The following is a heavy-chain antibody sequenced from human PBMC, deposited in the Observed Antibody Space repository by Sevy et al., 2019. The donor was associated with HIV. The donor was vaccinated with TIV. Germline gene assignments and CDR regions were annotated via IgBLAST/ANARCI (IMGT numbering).Heavy chain of an antibody. CDR2: ISGPGALT. V-gene: IGHV3-23*01. Sequence: GGSLRLSCAASGFTFRIYGMSWVRQAPGKGLEWVSSISGPGALTYYADSVKGRFTISRDNSKNTLLLQMTSLRAEDTALYFCAKGDEPATDYADYVPNGFDIWGQGTMVTVSS. CDR3: AKGDEPATDYADYVPNGFDI. J-gene: IGHJ3*02. CDR1: GFTFRIYG. D-gene: IGHD4-17*01.